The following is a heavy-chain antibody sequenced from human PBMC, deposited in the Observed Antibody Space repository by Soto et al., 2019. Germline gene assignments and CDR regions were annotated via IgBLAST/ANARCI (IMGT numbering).Heavy chain of an antibody. CDR3: ARETVPVLRYFDWPTYYYHGMDV. V-gene: IGHV1-46*01. CDR1: GYTFTSYY. Sequence: ASVKVSCKASGYTFTSYYMHWVRQAPGQGLEWMGIINPSGGSTSYAQKFQGRVTMTRDTSTSTVYMELSSLRSEDTAVYYCARETVPVLRYFDWPTYYYHGMDVWAQRTTVTVS. D-gene: IGHD3-9*01. CDR2: INPSGGST. J-gene: IGHJ6*02.